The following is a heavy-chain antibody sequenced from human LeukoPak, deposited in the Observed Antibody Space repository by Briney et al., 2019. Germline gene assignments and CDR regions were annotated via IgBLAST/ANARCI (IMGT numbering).Heavy chain of an antibody. CDR2: ISSSSSYI. CDR1: GFTFSSYS. Sequence: KTGGSLRLSCADSGFTFSSYSMNWVRQAPGKGLEWVSSISSSSSYIYYADSVKGRFTISRDNAKNSLYLQMNSLRAEDTAVYYCARVGYSSSWSFDYWGQGTLVTVSS. V-gene: IGHV3-21*01. J-gene: IGHJ4*02. D-gene: IGHD6-13*01. CDR3: ARVGYSSSWSFDY.